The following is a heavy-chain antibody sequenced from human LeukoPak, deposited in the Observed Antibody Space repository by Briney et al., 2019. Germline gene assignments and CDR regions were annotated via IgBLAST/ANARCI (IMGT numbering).Heavy chain of an antibody. Sequence: SQTLSLTCTVSGGSISSGDYYWTWIRQPPGKGLEWIGYIYYSGSTYYSPSLKSRATISVDTSKNEFSLRLRSVTAADTAVYYCARRLGGTSTGFDYWGQGTLATVSS. CDR1: GGSISSGDYY. V-gene: IGHV4-30-4*01. CDR2: IYYSGST. J-gene: IGHJ4*02. D-gene: IGHD2-2*01. CDR3: ARRLGGTSTGFDY.